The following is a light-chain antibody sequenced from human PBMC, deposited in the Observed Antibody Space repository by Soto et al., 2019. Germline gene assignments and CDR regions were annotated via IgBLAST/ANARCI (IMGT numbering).Light chain of an antibody. CDR3: QQYNNWPFS. Sequence: MTQFPGMLSSSAGDGVTLSCRAAQDVTTNFAWYQQKSGQAPRILIYDISSRATGVPARLSGSGSGTELTLSISGLQSEDFAVYFCQQYNNWPFSCGQGTRLEIK. CDR2: DIS. J-gene: IGKJ5*01. V-gene: IGKV3-15*01. CDR1: QDVTTN.